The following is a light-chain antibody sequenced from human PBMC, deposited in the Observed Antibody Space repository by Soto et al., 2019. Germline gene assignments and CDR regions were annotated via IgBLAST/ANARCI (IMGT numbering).Light chain of an antibody. CDR3: QQYNTWLWT. V-gene: IGKV3-15*01. Sequence: EVVMTQSPATLSVSPGERATLSCRASQSVNANLAWYQQKPGQAPRLLSHGSSNRATGIPARFSGSGFGTEFILTISSLQSEDFAGYYCQQYNTWLWTFGQGTKV. CDR1: QSVNAN. CDR2: GSS. J-gene: IGKJ1*01.